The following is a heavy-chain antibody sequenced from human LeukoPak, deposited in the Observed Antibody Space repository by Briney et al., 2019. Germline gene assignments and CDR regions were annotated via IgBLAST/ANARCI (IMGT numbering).Heavy chain of an antibody. J-gene: IGHJ4*02. V-gene: IGHV4-34*01. D-gene: IGHD6-19*01. CDR1: GGSFSGYY. Sequence: SETLSLTCAVYGGSFSGYYWSWIRQPPGKGLEWIGEINHSGSTNYNPSLKSRVTISVDTSKNQFSLKLSSVTAADTAVYYCARVVAVPGTGYYFDYWGQGTLVTVFS. CDR3: ARVVAVPGTGYYFDY. CDR2: INHSGST.